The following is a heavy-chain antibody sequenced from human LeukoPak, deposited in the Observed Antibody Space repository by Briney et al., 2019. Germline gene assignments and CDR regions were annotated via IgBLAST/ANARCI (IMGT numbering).Heavy chain of an antibody. CDR1: GYSISSGYY. V-gene: IGHV4-38-2*02. J-gene: IGHJ5*02. CDR3: ARVGATKTSIAAAGPRWFDP. Sequence: PSETLSLTCTVSGYSISSGYYWGWIRQPPGKGLEWIGRIYSSGNTNYNPSLQSQVTISVDTSKNQFSLKLSSVTAADTAVYYCARVGATKTSIAAAGPRWFDPWGQGTLVTVSS. D-gene: IGHD6-13*01. CDR2: IYSSGNT.